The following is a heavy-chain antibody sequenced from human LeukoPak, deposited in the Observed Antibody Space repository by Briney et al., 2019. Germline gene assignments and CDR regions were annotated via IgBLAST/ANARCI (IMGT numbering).Heavy chain of an antibody. J-gene: IGHJ6*02. CDR2: IYNSGST. CDR1: GGSISSYY. CDR3: ARGSFGDYYYYYGMDV. D-gene: IGHD3-10*01. Sequence: SETLSLTCTVSGGSISSYYWSWIRQPAGKGLEWIGRIYNSGSTNYNPSLKSRVTMSVDTSKNQFSLKLSSVTAADTAVYYCARGSFGDYYYYYGMDVWGQGTTVTVSS. V-gene: IGHV4-4*07.